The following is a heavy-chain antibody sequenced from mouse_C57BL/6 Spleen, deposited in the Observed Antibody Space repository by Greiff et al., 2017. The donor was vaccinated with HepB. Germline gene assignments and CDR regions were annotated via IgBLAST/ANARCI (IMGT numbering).Heavy chain of an antibody. CDR3: ARAAY. J-gene: IGHJ3*01. CDR2: IYPRSGNT. V-gene: IGHV1-81*01. CDR1: GYTFTSYG. Sequence: VQLQQSGAELARPGASVKLSCKASGYTFTSYGISWVKQRPGQGLEWIGEIYPRSGNTYYNEKFKGKATLTADKSSSTAYMELRSLTSEDSAVYFCARAAYWGQGTLVTVSA.